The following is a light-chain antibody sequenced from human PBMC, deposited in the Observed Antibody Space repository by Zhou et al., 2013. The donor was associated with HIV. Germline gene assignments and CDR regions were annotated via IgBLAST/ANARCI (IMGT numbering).Light chain of an antibody. CDR2: AAS. J-gene: IGKJ4*01. CDR1: QDIRDD. CDR3: QQSYSSPLT. V-gene: IGKV1-39*01. Sequence: DIQMTQSPPSLSASIGDRVTITCRASQDIRDDLGWYQQKPGKAPKVLIYAASRLQSGVPSRFSGSGSETDFTLTINSLQPEDFATYYCQQSYSSPLTFGGGTKVEIK.